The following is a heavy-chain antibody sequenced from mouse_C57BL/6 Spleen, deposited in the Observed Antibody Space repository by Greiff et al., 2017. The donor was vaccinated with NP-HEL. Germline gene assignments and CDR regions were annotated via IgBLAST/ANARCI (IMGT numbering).Heavy chain of an antibody. Sequence: DVQLQESGPGMVKPSQSLSLTCTVTGYSITSGYDWHWIRHFPGNKLEWMGYISYSGSTNYNPSLKSRISITHDTSKNHFFLKLNSVTTEDTATYYCARDNYGRGFAYWGQGTLVTVSA. V-gene: IGHV3-1*01. J-gene: IGHJ3*01. CDR1: GYSITSGYD. CDR2: ISYSGST. D-gene: IGHD1-1*01. CDR3: ARDNYGRGFAY.